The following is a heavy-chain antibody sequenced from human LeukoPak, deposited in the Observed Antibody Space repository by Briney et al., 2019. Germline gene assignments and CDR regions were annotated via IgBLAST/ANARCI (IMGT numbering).Heavy chain of an antibody. CDR2: INHYGST. CDR1: GESLSNYY. J-gene: IGHJ4*02. Sequence: SETLSLTCAVYGESLSNYYWSWIRQPPGKGLEWIGEINHYGSTNYNPSLKSRITISVDTSKNQFSLKLSSVTAADTAVYYCARSRRYANGPISFDYWGQGTLVTVSS. V-gene: IGHV4-34*01. CDR3: ARSRRYANGPISFDY. D-gene: IGHD2-8*01.